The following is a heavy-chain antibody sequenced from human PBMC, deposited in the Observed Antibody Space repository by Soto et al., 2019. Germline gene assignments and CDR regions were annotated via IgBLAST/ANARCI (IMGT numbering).Heavy chain of an antibody. CDR2: IYYSGST. CDR3: AREQGITGNGFYYYYGMDV. Sequence: SETLSLTCTVSGGSISSYYWSWIRQPPGKGLEWIGYIYYSGSTNYNPSLKSRVTISVDTSKNQFSLKLSSVTAADTAVYYCAREQGITGNGFYYYYGMDVWGQGTTVTVSS. J-gene: IGHJ6*02. CDR1: GGSISSYY. D-gene: IGHD1-20*01. V-gene: IGHV4-59*01.